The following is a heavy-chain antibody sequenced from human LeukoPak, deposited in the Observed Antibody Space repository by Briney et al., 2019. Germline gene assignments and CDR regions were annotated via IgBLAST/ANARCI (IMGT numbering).Heavy chain of an antibody. V-gene: IGHV3-33*01. CDR2: IWYDGSNK. Sequence: GRSLRLSCAASGFTFSSYGMHWVRQAPGKGLEWVAVIWYDGSNKYYADSVKGRFTISRDNSKNTQYLQMNSLRAEDTAVYYCARSLYGDYAQSAFDIWGQGTMVTVSS. CDR1: GFTFSSYG. CDR3: ARSLYGDYAQSAFDI. J-gene: IGHJ3*02. D-gene: IGHD4-17*01.